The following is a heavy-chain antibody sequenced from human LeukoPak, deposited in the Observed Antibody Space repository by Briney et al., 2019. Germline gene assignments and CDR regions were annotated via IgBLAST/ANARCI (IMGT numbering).Heavy chain of an antibody. Sequence: GSVKVSCKASGYTFTSYGISWVRQAPGQGLEWMGRISAYNGNADYAQKLQGRVTMTTDTSTTTAYMELRSLRSDDTAVYYCARDVGYCSSTSCSRGDYWGQGTLVTVSS. V-gene: IGHV1-18*01. CDR3: ARDVGYCSSTSCSRGDY. CDR2: ISAYNGNA. D-gene: IGHD2-2*01. J-gene: IGHJ4*02. CDR1: GYTFTSYG.